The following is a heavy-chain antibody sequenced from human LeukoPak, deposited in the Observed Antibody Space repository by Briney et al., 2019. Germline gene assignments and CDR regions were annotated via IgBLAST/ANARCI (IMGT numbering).Heavy chain of an antibody. CDR1: GFTFSNYA. V-gene: IGHV3-23*01. Sequence: GGSLRLSCAASGFTFSNYAMSWVRQAPGKGLDWVSGISENGGRTYYADSVKGRFTIARDNAKNSLYLQMNSLRAEDTAVYYCASERGSGSYYDAFDIWGQGTMVTVSS. J-gene: IGHJ3*02. D-gene: IGHD3-10*01. CDR3: ASERGSGSYYDAFDI. CDR2: ISENGGRT.